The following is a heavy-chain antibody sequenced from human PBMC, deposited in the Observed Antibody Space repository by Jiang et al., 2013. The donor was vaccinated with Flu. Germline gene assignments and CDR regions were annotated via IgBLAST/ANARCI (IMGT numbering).Heavy chain of an antibody. CDR1: GFTFTNYG. D-gene: IGHD3-16*02. Sequence: GAEVKKPGASVKVSCKTSGFTFTNYGISWVRQVPGRGLEWMGWISTYSGHTDYEQNFQGRVTMTTNTSTSTAYMELRSLRSDDTGVYFCAREGYREIDNWGQGTLVTVSA. V-gene: IGHV1-18*04. J-gene: IGHJ4*02. CDR2: ISTYSGHT. CDR3: AREGYREIDN.